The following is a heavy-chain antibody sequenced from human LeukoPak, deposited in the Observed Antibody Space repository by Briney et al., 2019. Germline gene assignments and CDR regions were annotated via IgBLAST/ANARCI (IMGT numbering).Heavy chain of an antibody. CDR3: ARDVVTIFGVVSYYYMDV. D-gene: IGHD3-3*01. CDR2: ISTDNGDT. Sequence: ASVKVSCKSFGYTFSTYGISWVRQAPGQGLEWMGWISTDNGDTTYAQKFQGRVTMTTDTSTGTAYMELRSLRSDDTAVYYCARDVVTIFGVVSYYYMDVWGKGTTVTVSS. V-gene: IGHV1-18*01. J-gene: IGHJ6*03. CDR1: GYTFSTYG.